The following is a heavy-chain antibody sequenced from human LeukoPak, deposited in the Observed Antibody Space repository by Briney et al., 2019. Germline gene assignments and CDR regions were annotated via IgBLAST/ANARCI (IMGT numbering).Heavy chain of an antibody. J-gene: IGHJ6*03. Sequence: SAKVSCKASGGTFSSYAISWVRQAPGQGLEWMGGIIPIFGTANYAQKFQGRVTITTDESTSTAYMELSSLRSEDTAVYYCARVPKVGAILYYYYYMDVWGKGTTVTVSS. D-gene: IGHD3-3*01. CDR1: GGTFSSYA. CDR2: IIPIFGTA. V-gene: IGHV1-69*05. CDR3: ARVPKVGAILYYYYYMDV.